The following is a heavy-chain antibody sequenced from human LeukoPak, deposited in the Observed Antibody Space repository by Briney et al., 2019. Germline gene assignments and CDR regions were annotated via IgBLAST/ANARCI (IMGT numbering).Heavy chain of an antibody. CDR2: IYPGDSDT. CDR1: GYSFTSYW. Sequence: GESLQISSQGSGYSFTSYWIAWVRQMPGKGMEWMGIIYPGDSDTKYSPSFKGLLTISADKSISTAYLQWSSLKASDTATYYCARRKDGVDVWGQGTTVTVSS. CDR3: ARRKDGVDV. J-gene: IGHJ6*02. V-gene: IGHV5-51*01.